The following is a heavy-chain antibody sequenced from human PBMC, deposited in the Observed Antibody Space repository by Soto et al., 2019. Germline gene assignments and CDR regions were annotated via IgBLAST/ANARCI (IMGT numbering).Heavy chain of an antibody. CDR2: ISGNGDIT. D-gene: IGHD2-2*02. J-gene: IGHJ4*02. V-gene: IGHV3-23*01. CDR3: ATAPPRCISPTCYINY. CDR1: GFPFSSYA. Sequence: GGSLRLSCAASGFPFSSYAMTWVRRAPGKGLEWVSGISGNGDITYYADSVKGRFTISRDNSENMLFLQVNSLTTEDTAVYYCATAPPRCISPTCYINYWGQGTLVTVSS.